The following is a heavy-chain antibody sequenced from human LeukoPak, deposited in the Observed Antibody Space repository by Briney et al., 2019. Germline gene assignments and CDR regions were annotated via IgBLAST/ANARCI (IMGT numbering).Heavy chain of an antibody. CDR1: GASISSRN. CDR3: ARAGLYSGSGLDY. CDR2: ISSGSGYM. J-gene: IGHJ4*02. Sequence: GTLSLTCAVSGASISSRNWWSWVRQPPGKGLEWVSAISSGSGYMYYADSVKGRFTISRDNAKNSLYLEMNSLRAEDTSVYYCARAGLYSGSGLDYWGQGILVTVSS. D-gene: IGHD5-12*01. V-gene: IGHV3-21*01.